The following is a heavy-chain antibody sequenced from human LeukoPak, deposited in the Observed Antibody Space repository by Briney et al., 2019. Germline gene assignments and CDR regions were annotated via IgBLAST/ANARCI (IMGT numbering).Heavy chain of an antibody. CDR1: GVTFSDYW. CDR3: ARDSTWLLDY. Sequence: ETGGSLRLSCAASGVTFSDYWMHWVRQVPGKGLVWVSRINADGSFTNHADSVKGRFTISRDNAENTLYLQMNSLRADDTAVYFCARDSTWLLDYWGQGTLITVSS. D-gene: IGHD6-19*01. CDR2: INADGSFT. J-gene: IGHJ4*02. V-gene: IGHV3-74*01.